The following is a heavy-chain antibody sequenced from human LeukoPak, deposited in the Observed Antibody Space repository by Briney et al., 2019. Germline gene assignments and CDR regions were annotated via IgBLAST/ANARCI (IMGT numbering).Heavy chain of an antibody. Sequence: ASVNVSCKASGYTFTGYYIHWVRHPPGQGLEWKGWINPSGGGTTSAQKFQGRVTMTRDTSISTAYMEVNRLRSDDTAVYYCARAQGITIFPVYGMDVWGQGTTVTVSS. CDR3: ARAQGITIFPVYGMDV. D-gene: IGHD3-9*01. CDR2: INPSGGGT. V-gene: IGHV1-2*02. J-gene: IGHJ6*02. CDR1: GYTFTGYY.